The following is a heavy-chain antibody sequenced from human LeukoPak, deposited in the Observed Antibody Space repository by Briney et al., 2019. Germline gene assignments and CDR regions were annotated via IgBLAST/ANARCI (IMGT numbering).Heavy chain of an antibody. D-gene: IGHD1-26*01. J-gene: IGHJ4*02. CDR1: GFTFSDYY. CDR2: IRYDGNNK. V-gene: IGHV3-30*02. Sequence: GGSLRLSCAASGFTFSDYYMSWIRQAPGKGLEWMAFIRYDGNNKYYADSVKGRFTISRDNSKNTLYLQMNSLRAEDTAVYYCAKVTGDSGSYWGQGTLVTVSS. CDR3: AKVTGDSGSY.